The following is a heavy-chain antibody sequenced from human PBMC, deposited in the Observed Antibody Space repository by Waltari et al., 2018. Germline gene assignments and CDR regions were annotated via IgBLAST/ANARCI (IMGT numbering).Heavy chain of an antibody. Sequence: EVQLVESGGGLLQRGGSLRLSCAGSGFDVSSSYMNWVRQAPGKGLECVSGIHSGGNTYYADSVKGRFTIARDNSKNTLYLQMNSLRAEDTAVYYCAKDRSYGHSLANWGQGTLVTVSS. J-gene: IGHJ4*02. CDR3: AKDRSYGHSLAN. CDR1: GFDVSSSY. CDR2: IHSGGNT. D-gene: IGHD4-17*01. V-gene: IGHV3-53*01.